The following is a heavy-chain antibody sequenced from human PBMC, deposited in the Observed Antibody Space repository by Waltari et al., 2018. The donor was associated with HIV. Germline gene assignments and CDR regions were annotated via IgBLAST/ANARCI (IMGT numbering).Heavy chain of an antibody. CDR2: IYYSGST. CDR1: GGSISSSY. CDR3: ARVPFTYYYDSSGYLHAFDI. Sequence: QVQLQESGPGLVKPSETLSLTCTVSGGSISSSYWRWIRPPPGQGLEWIGYIYYSGSTNYNPSLKSRVTISVDTSKNQFSLKLSSVTAADTAVYYCARVPFTYYYDSSGYLHAFDIWGQGTMVTVSS. V-gene: IGHV4-59*01. J-gene: IGHJ3*02. D-gene: IGHD3-22*01.